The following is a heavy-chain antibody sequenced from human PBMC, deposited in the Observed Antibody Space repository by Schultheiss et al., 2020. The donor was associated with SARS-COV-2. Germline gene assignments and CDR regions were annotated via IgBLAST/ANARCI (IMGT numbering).Heavy chain of an antibody. V-gene: IGHV4-31*03. CDR2: IYYSGST. Sequence: SQTLSLTCTVSGGSISSGGYYWSWIRQHPGKGLEWIGYIYYSGSTYYNPSLKSRVTISVDTSKNQFSLKLSSVTAADTAVYYCARGLGGNLNNYYYYYGVDVWGQGTTVTVSS. D-gene: IGHD4-23*01. CDR1: GGSISSGGYY. CDR3: ARGLGGNLNNYYYYYGVDV. J-gene: IGHJ6*02.